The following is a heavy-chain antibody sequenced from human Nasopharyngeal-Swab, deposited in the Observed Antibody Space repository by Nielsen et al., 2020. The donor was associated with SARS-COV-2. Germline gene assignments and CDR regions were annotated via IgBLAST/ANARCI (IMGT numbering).Heavy chain of an antibody. Sequence: ASVKVSCKASGYTFTSYDINWVRQATGQGLEWMGWMNPNSGGTNYAQKFQGRVTMTRDTSISTAYMELSRLRSDDTAVYYCAGGGYCSGGSCYSFDAFDIWGQGTMVTVSS. V-gene: IGHV1-2*02. CDR1: GYTFTSYD. CDR2: MNPNSGGT. D-gene: IGHD2-15*01. J-gene: IGHJ3*02. CDR3: AGGGYCSGGSCYSFDAFDI.